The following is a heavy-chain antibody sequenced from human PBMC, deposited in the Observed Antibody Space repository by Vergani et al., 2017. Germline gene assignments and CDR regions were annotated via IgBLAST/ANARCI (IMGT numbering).Heavy chain of an antibody. J-gene: IGHJ4*02. CDR3: AKDPSLGKAGELFDY. CDR1: GFTFTAHG. D-gene: IGHD1-26*01. Sequence: EVHLLESGGGLVQSGGSLRLSCAASGFTFTAHGLNWVRQAPGKGLEWVSGISGQNFRTHYADSVKGRFTISRDDSKNTVYLQINSLRAEDTAVYYCAKDPSLGKAGELFDYWGQGTLVTVSS. V-gene: IGHV3-23*01. CDR2: ISGQNFRT.